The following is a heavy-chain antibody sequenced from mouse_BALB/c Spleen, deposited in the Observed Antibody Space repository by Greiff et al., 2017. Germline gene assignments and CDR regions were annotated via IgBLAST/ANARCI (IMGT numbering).Heavy chain of an antibody. D-gene: IGHD1-1*01. Sequence: VKLQESGAELVRPGVSVKISCKGSGYTFTDYAMHWVKQSHAKSLEWIGVISTYYGDASYNQKFKGKATMTVDKSSSTAYMELARLTSEDSAIYYCARDYYGSSWFAYWGQGTLVTVSA. V-gene: IGHV1S137*01. CDR3: ARDYYGSSWFAY. CDR2: ISTYYGDA. J-gene: IGHJ3*01. CDR1: GYTFTDYA.